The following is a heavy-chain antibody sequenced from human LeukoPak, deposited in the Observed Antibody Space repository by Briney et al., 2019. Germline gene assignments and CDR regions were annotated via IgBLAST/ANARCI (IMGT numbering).Heavy chain of an antibody. D-gene: IGHD2-2*01. Sequence: GGSLRLSCAASGFTFSSYSMSWVRQAPGKGLEWVSSISSSSYIYYADSVKGRFTISRDNAKNSLYLQMNSLRAEDTAVYYCARDLSSSHQDWGQGTLVTVSS. CDR3: ARDLSSSHQD. CDR1: GFTFSSYS. CDR2: ISSSSYI. J-gene: IGHJ4*02. V-gene: IGHV3-21*01.